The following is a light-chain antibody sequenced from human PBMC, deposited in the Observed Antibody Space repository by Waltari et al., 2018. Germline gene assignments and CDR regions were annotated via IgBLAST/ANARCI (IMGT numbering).Light chain of an antibody. CDR1: ESVSSN. Sequence: ETVMTQSPATLSVSPGERVTPSFRASESVSSNLAWYQQKPGQAPRLLIYGASTRATGIPARFSGSGSGTEFTLTINSLQSEDFAVYYCQQYHDWPPLTFGGGTKVEIK. CDR2: GAS. CDR3: QQYHDWPPLT. J-gene: IGKJ4*01. V-gene: IGKV3-15*01.